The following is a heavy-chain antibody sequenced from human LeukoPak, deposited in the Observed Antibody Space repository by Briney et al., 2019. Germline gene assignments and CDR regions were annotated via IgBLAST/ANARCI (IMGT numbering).Heavy chain of an antibody. Sequence: PGGSLRLSCAASGFTFSSYEMNWVRQAPGKGLEWVSYISSSGSNIYYADSVKGRFTISRDNAKNSLYLQMNSLRAEDTAVYYCARESTVTTCDYWGQGTLVTVSS. V-gene: IGHV3-48*03. J-gene: IGHJ4*02. CDR1: GFTFSSYE. D-gene: IGHD4-11*01. CDR2: ISSSGSNI. CDR3: ARESTVTTCDY.